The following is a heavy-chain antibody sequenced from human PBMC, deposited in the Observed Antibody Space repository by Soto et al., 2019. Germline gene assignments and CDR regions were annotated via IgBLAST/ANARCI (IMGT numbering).Heavy chain of an antibody. CDR1: GYSFTSYD. CDR3: ARVSMGSSSEDFQH. V-gene: IGHV1-8*01. J-gene: IGHJ1*01. Sequence: QVQLVQSGAEVKKPGASVKVSCKASGYSFTSYDINWVRQATGQGLEWMGWMNPNSGNTGYAQKFQGRVTMTRNTXXSTAYMELSSLRSEDTAVDYCARVSMGSSSEDFQHWGQGTLVTVSS. D-gene: IGHD6-6*01. CDR2: MNPNSGNT.